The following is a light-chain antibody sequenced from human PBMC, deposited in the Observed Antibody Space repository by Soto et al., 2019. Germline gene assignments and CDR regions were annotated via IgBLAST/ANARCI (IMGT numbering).Light chain of an antibody. J-gene: IGKJ1*01. CDR2: GAS. Sequence: EIVLTQSPATLSLSPGERATLSCRASQSVSSYLAWYQQKPGQAPRLLIYGASSRATGIPDRFSGSGSGTDFTLTISRLEPEDFAVYYCHQRQSWPRTFGQGTKVDNK. CDR1: QSVSSY. V-gene: IGKV3-11*01. CDR3: HQRQSWPRT.